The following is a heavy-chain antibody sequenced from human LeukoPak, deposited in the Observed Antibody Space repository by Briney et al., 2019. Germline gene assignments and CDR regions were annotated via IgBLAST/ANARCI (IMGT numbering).Heavy chain of an antibody. CDR2: INPNSGGT. J-gene: IGHJ5*02. CDR3: ASSAARHYNWFDP. CDR1: GYTFSGYY. D-gene: IGHD2-2*01. Sequence: VASVKVSCTASGYTFSGYYMHWVRQATGQGLEWMGRINPNSGGTNYAQKFQGRVTMTRDTSISTAYMELSRLRSDDTAVYYCASSAARHYNWFDPWGQGTLVIVSS. V-gene: IGHV1-2*06.